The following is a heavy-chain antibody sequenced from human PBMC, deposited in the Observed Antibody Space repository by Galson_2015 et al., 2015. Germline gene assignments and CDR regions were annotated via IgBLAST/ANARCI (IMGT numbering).Heavy chain of an antibody. D-gene: IGHD2-2*01. V-gene: IGHV3-21*01. J-gene: IGHJ5*01. CDR1: GFTFSSYN. CDR3: AREGIDCSGTSCYEGGWFDS. Sequence: SLRLSCAASGFTFSSYNMNWVRQAPGKGLEWVSSIYSSEGFIYYADSVKGRFTISRDNARNSLHLQMNSLRVEDTAVYYCAREGIDCSGTSCYEGGWFDSWGQGTLVTVSS. CDR2: IYSSEGFI.